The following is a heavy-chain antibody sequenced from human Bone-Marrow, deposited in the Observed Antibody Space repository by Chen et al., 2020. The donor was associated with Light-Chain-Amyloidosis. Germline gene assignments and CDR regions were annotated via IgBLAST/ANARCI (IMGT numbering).Heavy chain of an antibody. CDR1: GYTFTTYY. J-gene: IGHJ6*02. CDR2: INPSGRRT. D-gene: IGHD5-12*01. Sequence: QVQLVQSGAEVKKPGASVKVSCKASGYTFTTYYIHWVRQAPGQGLEWMGIINPSGRRTSYAQKFQGRVTMTRDTSTSSVYMELSSLRSDDTAVYYCARGPKEVDDYYYGLDVWGQGTTVTVSS. CDR3: ARGPKEVDDYYYGLDV. V-gene: IGHV1-46*01.